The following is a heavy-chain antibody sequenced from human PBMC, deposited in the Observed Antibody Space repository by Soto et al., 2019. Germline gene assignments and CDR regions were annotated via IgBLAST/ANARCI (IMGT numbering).Heavy chain of an antibody. CDR2: INAGNGNT. CDR3: ARASTQITIFGVVISRGYMDV. Sequence: QVQLVQSGAEVKKPGASVKVSCKASGYTFTSYAMHWVRQAPGQRLEWMGWINAGNGNTKYSQKFQGRVTITRDTSASTAYMELSCLRSEDTAVYYCARASTQITIFGVVISRGYMDVWGKGTTVTVSS. CDR1: GYTFTSYA. V-gene: IGHV1-3*01. D-gene: IGHD3-3*01. J-gene: IGHJ6*03.